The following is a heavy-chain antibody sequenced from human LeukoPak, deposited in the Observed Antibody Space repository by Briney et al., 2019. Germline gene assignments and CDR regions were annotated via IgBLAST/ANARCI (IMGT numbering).Heavy chain of an antibody. Sequence: PETLSLTCTVSGGSINNYYWSWIRQPPGKGLEWIGYIYYSGSTNYNPSLKSRVTKSVDTSKNQLSLKLSSVTAADTAVYYCARVTPGYYDSSGYYYYFDYWGQGTLVTVSS. CDR2: IYYSGST. CDR3: ARVTPGYYDSSGYYYYFDY. D-gene: IGHD3-22*01. J-gene: IGHJ4*02. CDR1: GGSINNYY. V-gene: IGHV4-59*01.